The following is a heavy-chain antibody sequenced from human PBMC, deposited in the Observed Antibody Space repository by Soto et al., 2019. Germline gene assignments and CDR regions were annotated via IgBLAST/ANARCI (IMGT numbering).Heavy chain of an antibody. J-gene: IGHJ4*02. CDR3: ARDRRSLDLEWTPTLFDY. D-gene: IGHD3-3*01. V-gene: IGHV1-2*04. CDR1: GYTFTGYY. Sequence: ASVKVSCKASGYTFTGYYMHWVRQAPGQGLEWMGWINPNSGGTNYAQKFQGWVTMTRDTSISTAYMELSRLRSDDTAVYYCARDRRSLDLEWTPTLFDYWGQGTLVTVSS. CDR2: INPNSGGT.